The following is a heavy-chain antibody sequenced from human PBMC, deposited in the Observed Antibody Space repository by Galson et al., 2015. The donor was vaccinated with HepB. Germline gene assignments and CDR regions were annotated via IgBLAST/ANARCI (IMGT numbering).Heavy chain of an antibody. V-gene: IGHV2-5*01. CDR3: ARSLGLVGPNFDN. J-gene: IGHJ4*02. Sequence: PALVKPTQTLTLTCTFSGFSLRTTGVGVGWVRQSPGKALEWLAHIYWSDDKRYIPSLRSRLTITKDTSKNQVVLTMTNLDPMDTATYYCARSLGLVGPNFDNWGQGTLVTASS. CDR2: IYWSDDK. CDR1: GFSLRTTGVG. D-gene: IGHD2-8*02.